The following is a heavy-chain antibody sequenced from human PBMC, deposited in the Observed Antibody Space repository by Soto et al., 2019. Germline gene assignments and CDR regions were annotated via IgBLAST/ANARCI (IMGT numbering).Heavy chain of an antibody. Sequence: SQTLSLTCAISGDSVSGNSAAWSWIRQSPSRGLEWLGRTYYRSKWYNDYAVSVKSRITINPDTSKNQFSLQLNSVTPEDTAVYYCSRTYGFWSCYPYGRDCWGRGTTGTVCS. V-gene: IGHV6-1*01. CDR3: SRTYGFWSCYPYGRDC. D-gene: IGHD3-3*01. J-gene: IGHJ6*02. CDR1: GDSVSGNSAA. CDR2: TYYRSKWYN.